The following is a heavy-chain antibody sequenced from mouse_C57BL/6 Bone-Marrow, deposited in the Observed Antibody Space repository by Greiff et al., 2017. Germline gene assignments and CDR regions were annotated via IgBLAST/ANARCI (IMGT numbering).Heavy chain of an antibody. J-gene: IGHJ4*01. CDR2: IDPENGDT. CDR3: TTEAYYSFFYAMDY. D-gene: IGHD2-12*01. CDR1: GFNIKDDY. V-gene: IGHV14-4*01. Sequence: VQLQQSGAELVRPGASVKLSCTASGFNIKDDYMHWVKQRPEQGLEWIGWIDPENGDTEYASKFQGKATITADTSSNTAYLQLSSLTSEDTAVYDCTTEAYYSFFYAMDYWGQGTSVTVSS.